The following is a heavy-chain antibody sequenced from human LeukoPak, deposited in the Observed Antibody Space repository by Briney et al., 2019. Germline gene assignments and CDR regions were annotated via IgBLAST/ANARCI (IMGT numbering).Heavy chain of an antibody. CDR2: ISYDGSNK. J-gene: IGHJ4*02. Sequence: PGRSLRLSCAASGFTFSSYAMHWVRQAPGKGLEWVAVISYDGSNKYYADSVKGRFTISRDNSKSTLYLQMNSLRAEDTAVYYCARMFWGFDYWGQGTLVTVSS. CDR1: GFTFSSYA. V-gene: IGHV3-30*04. CDR3: ARMFWGFDY. D-gene: IGHD3-10*02.